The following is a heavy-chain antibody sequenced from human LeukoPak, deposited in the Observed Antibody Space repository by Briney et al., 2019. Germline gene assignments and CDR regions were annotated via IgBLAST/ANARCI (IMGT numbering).Heavy chain of an antibody. CDR1: GFTVSSNY. Sequence: GGSLRLSCAASGFTVSSNYMSWVRQAPGKGLEWVSVIYSGGSTYYAVSVKGRFTISRDNYKNTLYLQMNSLRAEDTAVYYCARYPDSSGFFDYWGQGTLVTVSS. J-gene: IGHJ4*02. CDR3: ARYPDSSGFFDY. V-gene: IGHV3-53*01. D-gene: IGHD6-19*01. CDR2: IYSGGST.